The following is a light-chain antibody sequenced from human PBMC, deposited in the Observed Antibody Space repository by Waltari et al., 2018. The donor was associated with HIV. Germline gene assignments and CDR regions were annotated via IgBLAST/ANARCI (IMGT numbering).Light chain of an antibody. CDR3: QQAHSYPFT. V-gene: IGKV1-12*01. J-gene: IGKJ3*01. CDR1: HDIRTW. CDR2: AAF. Sequence: DIQMTQSPSSVSAFVGDNITITCRASHDIRTWSAWYPQIPGQPLKLLIYAAFNLQSGVPSRFRGSGSGTDFTLTISGLQPEDFATYYCQQAHSYPFTFGPGTTVHIK.